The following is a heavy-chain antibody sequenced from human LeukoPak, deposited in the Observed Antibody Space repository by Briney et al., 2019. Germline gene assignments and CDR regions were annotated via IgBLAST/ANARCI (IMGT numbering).Heavy chain of an antibody. J-gene: IGHJ4*02. CDR1: GFTFSGSA. CDR2: IRSKANNYAT. CDR3: ARDAEYCGGDC. D-gene: IGHD2-21*01. V-gene: IGHV3-73*01. Sequence: AGGSLRLSCAASGFTFSGSAMHWVRQASGKGLEWVGRIRSKANNYATAYAASVKGRFTISRDDSKNTAYLQMNSLKTEDTAVYYCARDAEYCGGDCWGQGTLVTVSS.